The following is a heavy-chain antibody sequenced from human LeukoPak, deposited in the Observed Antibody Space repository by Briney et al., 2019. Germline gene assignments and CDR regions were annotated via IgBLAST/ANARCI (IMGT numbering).Heavy chain of an antibody. CDR3: ARDWSGGSCFDY. J-gene: IGHJ4*02. Sequence: SQTLSLTCAISGDSVSSNTAAWNWFRQSPSRGLEWLGRTYYRSTWSNRYAVSVQSRITITPDTSKNQFSLHLNSVTPEDTAVYYCARDWSGGSCFDYWGQGTLVTVSS. CDR2: TYYRSTWSN. D-gene: IGHD2-15*01. CDR1: GDSVSSNTAA. V-gene: IGHV6-1*01.